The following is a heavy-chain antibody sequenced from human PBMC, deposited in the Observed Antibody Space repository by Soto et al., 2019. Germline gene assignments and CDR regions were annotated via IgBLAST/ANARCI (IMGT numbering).Heavy chain of an antibody. CDR3: AKASATMIVVVLMDV. V-gene: IGHV3-9*01. D-gene: IGHD3-22*01. CDR2: ISWNSGSI. J-gene: IGHJ6*02. CDR1: GFTFDDYA. Sequence: LRLSCAASGFTFDDYAMHWVRQAPGKGLEWVSGISWNSGSIGYADSVKGRFTISRDNAKNSLYLQMNSLRAEDTALYYCAKASATMIVVVLMDVWGQGTTVTVSS.